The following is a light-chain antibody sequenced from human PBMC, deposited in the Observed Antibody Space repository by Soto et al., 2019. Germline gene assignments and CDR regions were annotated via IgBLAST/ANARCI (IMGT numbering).Light chain of an antibody. V-gene: IGLV2-14*01. CDR2: DVS. CDR3: SSYTTSTSYV. J-gene: IGLJ1*01. Sequence: QSALTQPASVSGSPGQSITISCTGTSSDVGNYNYVPWFQQHPGKAPKLMIYDVSSRPSGVSNRFSGSKSGNTASLTISGLQAEDEADYYCSSYTTSTSYVFGNGTKVTVL. CDR1: SSDVGNYNY.